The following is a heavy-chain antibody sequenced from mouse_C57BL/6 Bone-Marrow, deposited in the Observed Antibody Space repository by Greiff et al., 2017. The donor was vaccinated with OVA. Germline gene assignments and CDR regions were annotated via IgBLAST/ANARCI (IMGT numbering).Heavy chain of an antibody. CDR2: ISSCSSTI. CDR1: GFTFSDYG. CDR3: AGTSGNYGFAY. Sequence: EVKLMESGGGLVKPGGSLKLSCAASGFTFSDYGMHWVRQAPEKGLEWVAYISSCSSTIYYADTVKGRFTISSDNAKNTLFLQMTSLRSEDTAMYYCAGTSGNYGFAYWGQGTLVTVSA. J-gene: IGHJ3*01. D-gene: IGHD2-1*01. V-gene: IGHV5-17*01.